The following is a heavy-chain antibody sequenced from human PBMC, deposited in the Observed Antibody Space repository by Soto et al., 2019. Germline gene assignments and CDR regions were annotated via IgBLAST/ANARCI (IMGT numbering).Heavy chain of an antibody. V-gene: IGHV4-31*03. CDR2: IYYSGST. Sequence: SETLSLTCTVSGGSISSGGYYWSWIRQHPGKGLEWIGYIYYSGSTYYNPSLKSRVTISVDTSKNQFSLKLSSVTAADTAVYYCARGRGTGGIDYWGQGTLVTVSS. CDR1: GGSISSGGYY. J-gene: IGHJ4*02. CDR3: ARGRGTGGIDY. D-gene: IGHD7-27*01.